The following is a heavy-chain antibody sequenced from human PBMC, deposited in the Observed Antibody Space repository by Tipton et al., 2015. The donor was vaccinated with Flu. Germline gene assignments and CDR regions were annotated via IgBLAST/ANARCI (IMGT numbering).Heavy chain of an antibody. Sequence: VQLVQSGGGLIQPGGSLRLSCAASGFTVSSNYMSWVRQAPGKGLEWVSVIYSDGSTYYIDSVKGRFTISRDNSKNMLSLEMNSLRAEDTAVYYCARAGWGGYNSRAAWGQGTLVTVSS. J-gene: IGHJ5*02. CDR1: GFTVSSNY. D-gene: IGHD5-24*01. V-gene: IGHV3-53*01. CDR2: IYSDGST. CDR3: ARAGWGGYNSRAA.